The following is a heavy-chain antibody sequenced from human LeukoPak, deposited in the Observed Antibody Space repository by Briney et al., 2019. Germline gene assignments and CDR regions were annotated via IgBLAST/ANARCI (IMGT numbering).Heavy chain of an antibody. CDR2: IIPIFGTT. J-gene: IGHJ4*02. CDR1: GGTFSSYA. V-gene: IGHV1-69*05. CDR3: ARAQDGDLDY. Sequence: SVKVSCKASGGTFSSYAISWVRQAPGQGLEWMGRIIPIFGTTNYAQKFQGRATITTDESTSTAYMELSSLRSEDSAVYYCARAQDGDLDYWGQGTLVTVSS. D-gene: IGHD5-24*01.